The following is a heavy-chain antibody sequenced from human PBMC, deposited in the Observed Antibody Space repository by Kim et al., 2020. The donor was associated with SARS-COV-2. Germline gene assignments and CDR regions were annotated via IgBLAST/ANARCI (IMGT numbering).Heavy chain of an antibody. Sequence: GGSLRLSCAASGFTVSSNYMSWVRQAPGKGLEWVSVIYSGGSTYYADSAKGRFTISTDNSKNTLYLQMNSLIAEDTAVYYCSRGFYDLWSGSLSSDWYV. J-gene: IGHJ2*01. D-gene: IGHD3-3*01. CDR2: IYSGGST. CDR1: GFTVSSNY. CDR3: SRGFYDLWSGSLSSDWYV. V-gene: IGHV3-53*01.